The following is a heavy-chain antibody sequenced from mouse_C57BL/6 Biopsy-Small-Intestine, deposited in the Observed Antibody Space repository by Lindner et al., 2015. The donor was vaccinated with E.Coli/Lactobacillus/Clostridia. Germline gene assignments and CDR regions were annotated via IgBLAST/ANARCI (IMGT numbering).Heavy chain of an antibody. J-gene: IGHJ3*01. CDR2: IRTRRNNYAT. CDR3: VGQFAY. Sequence: VQLQESGGRLVQPQGSLKLSCAASGFTFNIYGMYWIRQAPGKGLEWVARIRTRRNNYATYYADSVKDRFTISRDDSQSMLYLQMNNLKTEDTAMYYCVGQFAYWGQGTLVTVSA. V-gene: IGHV10-1*02. CDR1: GFTFNIYG.